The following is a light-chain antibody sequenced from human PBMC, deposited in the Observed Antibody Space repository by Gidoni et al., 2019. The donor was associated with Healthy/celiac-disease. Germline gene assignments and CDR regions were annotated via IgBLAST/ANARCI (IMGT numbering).Light chain of an antibody. CDR1: TSVSSSY. CDR3: QQYGSSPLFT. CDR2: GAS. Sequence: EIVLTQSPGTLSLSPGERATLSCRASTSVSSSYLAWYQQKPGQAPRLLIYGASSRATGIPDRFSGSGSGTDFTLTISRLEPEDFAVYYCQQYGSSPLFTFGPXTKVDIK. V-gene: IGKV3-20*01. J-gene: IGKJ3*01.